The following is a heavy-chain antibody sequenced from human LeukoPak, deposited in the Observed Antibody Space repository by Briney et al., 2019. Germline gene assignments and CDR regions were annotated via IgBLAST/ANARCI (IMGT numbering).Heavy chain of an antibody. D-gene: IGHD5-12*01. J-gene: IGHJ5*02. CDR3: ARVGSGYDSYWFDP. Sequence: SVKVSCKASGFTFTSSAVQWVRQARGQRLEWIGWIVVGSGNTNYAQKFQERVTITRDMSTSTAYMELSSLRSEDTAVYYCARVGSGYDSYWFDPWGQGTLVTVSS. CDR2: IVVGSGNT. CDR1: GFTFTSSA. V-gene: IGHV1-58*01.